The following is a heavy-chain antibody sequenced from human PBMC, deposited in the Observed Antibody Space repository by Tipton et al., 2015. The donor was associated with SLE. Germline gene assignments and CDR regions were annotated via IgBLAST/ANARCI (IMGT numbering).Heavy chain of an antibody. CDR1: GGSFSSYY. J-gene: IGHJ5*02. CDR3: ARRRDGYPNWFDP. V-gene: IGHV4-34*01. CDR2: INHSGST. Sequence: TLSLTCVVYGGSFSSYYWSWIRQPPGKGLEWIGEINHSGSTNYNPSLWSRVTISVDTSKNQFSLKLISVTAADTAVYYCARRRDGYPNWFDPWGQGTLVTVSS. D-gene: IGHD5-24*01.